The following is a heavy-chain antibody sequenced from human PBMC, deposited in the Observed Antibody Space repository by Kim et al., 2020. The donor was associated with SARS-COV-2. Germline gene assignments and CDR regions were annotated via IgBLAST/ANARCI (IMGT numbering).Heavy chain of an antibody. V-gene: IGHV1-69*13. CDR1: GGTFSSYA. J-gene: IGHJ5*02. Sequence: SVKVSCQASGGTFSSYAISWVRQAPGQGLEWMGGIIPIFGTANYAQKFQGRVTITADESTSTAYMELSSLRSEDTAVYYCARIREEIAAAGTWGQGTLVTVSS. CDR3: ARIREEIAAAGT. D-gene: IGHD6-13*01. CDR2: IIPIFGTA.